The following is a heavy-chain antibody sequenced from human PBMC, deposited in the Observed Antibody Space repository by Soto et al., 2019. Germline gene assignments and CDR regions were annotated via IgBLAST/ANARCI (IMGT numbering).Heavy chain of an antibody. CDR3: TSPLGTTGMPHYYYGMDV. J-gene: IGHJ6*02. D-gene: IGHD1-1*01. CDR2: IRSKANSYAT. V-gene: IGHV3-73*01. Sequence: GGSLRLSCAASGFTFSGSAMHWVRQASGKGLEWVGRIRSKANSYATAYAASVKGRFTISRDDSKNTAYLQMNSLKTEDTAVYYCTSPLGTTGMPHYYYGMDVWGQGTTVTVSS. CDR1: GFTFSGSA.